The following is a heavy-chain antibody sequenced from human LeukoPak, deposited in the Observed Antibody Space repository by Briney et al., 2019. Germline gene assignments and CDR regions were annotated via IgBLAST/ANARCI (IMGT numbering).Heavy chain of an antibody. D-gene: IGHD5-18*01. CDR1: GYTFTSYA. J-gene: IGHJ5*02. V-gene: IGHV7-4-1*02. Sequence: ASVKVSCKASGYTFTSYAMNWVRQAPGQGLEWMGWINTNTGNPTYAQGFTGRFVFSLDTSVSTAYLQISSLKAEDTAVYYCARDNVDTAMVRWFDPWGQGTLATVSS. CDR2: INTNTGNP. CDR3: ARDNVDTAMVRWFDP.